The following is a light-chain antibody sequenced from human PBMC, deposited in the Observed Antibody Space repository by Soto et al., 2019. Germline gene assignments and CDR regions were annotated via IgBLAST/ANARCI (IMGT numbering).Light chain of an antibody. CDR3: QQFNTDPPLT. CDR1: QGIRNY. J-gene: IGKJ4*01. Sequence: DIQLTQSPSFQSASVGDRVTTTCRASQGIRNYLAWYQQKPGKAPKALISAASTLQSGVPSRFSGSGSGTEFTLTINSLQPEDFATYYCQQFNTDPPLTFGGGTKVDI. CDR2: AAS. V-gene: IGKV1-9*01.